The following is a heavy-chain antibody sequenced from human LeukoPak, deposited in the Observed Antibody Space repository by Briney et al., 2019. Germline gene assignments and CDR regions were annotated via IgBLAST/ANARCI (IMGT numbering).Heavy chain of an antibody. Sequence: PSETLSLTCSVSGGSISSNTYYWGWIRQPPGKGLEWVASIYSSGNTYYNPSLGGRVTVSVDRTKNQISLKVTSVTASDTAVYYCARHVASYDFDYWGQGTLVTVSS. CDR2: IYSSGNT. CDR1: GGSISSNTYY. V-gene: IGHV4-39*01. CDR3: ARHVASYDFDY. D-gene: IGHD2-21*01. J-gene: IGHJ4*02.